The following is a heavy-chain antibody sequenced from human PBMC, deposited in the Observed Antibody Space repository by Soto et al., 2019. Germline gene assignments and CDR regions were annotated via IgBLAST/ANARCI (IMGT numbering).Heavy chain of an antibody. CDR1: GYTFTSYD. V-gene: IGHV1-8*01. D-gene: IGHD2-2*01. Sequence: GASVKVSCKASGYTFTSYDINWVRQATGQGLEWMGWMNPNSGNTGYAQKFQGRVTMTRNTSISTAYMELSSLRSEDTAVYYCARGTRGYQLLFNSVYYYGMDVWGQGTTVTVSS. J-gene: IGHJ6*02. CDR3: ARGTRGYQLLFNSVYYYGMDV. CDR2: MNPNSGNT.